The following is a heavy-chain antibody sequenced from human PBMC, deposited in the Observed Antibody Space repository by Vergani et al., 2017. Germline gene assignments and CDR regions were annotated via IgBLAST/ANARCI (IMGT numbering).Heavy chain of an antibody. Sequence: VQLVQSGAEVKKPGSSVKVSCKASGGTFSSYAISWVRQAPGKGLEWVSAISGSGGSTYYADSVKGRFTISRDNSKNTLYLQMNSLRAEDTAVYYCAKDRESGSPPFDPYFDLWGRGTLVTVSS. CDR1: GGTFSSYA. V-gene: IGHV3-23*04. J-gene: IGHJ2*01. D-gene: IGHD1-26*01. CDR2: ISGSGGST. CDR3: AKDRESGSPPFDPYFDL.